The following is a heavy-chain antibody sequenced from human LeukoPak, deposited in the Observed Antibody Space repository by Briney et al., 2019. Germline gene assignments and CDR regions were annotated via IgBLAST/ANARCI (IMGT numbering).Heavy chain of an antibody. D-gene: IGHD5-12*01. V-gene: IGHV3-23*01. CDR1: GFTFSSYA. Sequence: PGGSLRLSCAVSGFTFSSYAMSWVRQAPGKGLEWVSAISGSGGSTYYADSVKGRFTISRDNSKNTLYLQMNSLRAEDTAVYYCAKVKPWIRGYSGYDYYYYYGMDVWGQGTTVTVSS. J-gene: IGHJ6*02. CDR3: AKVKPWIRGYSGYDYYYYYGMDV. CDR2: ISGSGGST.